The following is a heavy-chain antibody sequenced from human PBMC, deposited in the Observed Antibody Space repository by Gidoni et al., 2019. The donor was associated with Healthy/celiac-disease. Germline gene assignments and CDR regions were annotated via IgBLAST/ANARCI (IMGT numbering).Heavy chain of an antibody. J-gene: IGHJ4*02. CDR1: GFTFSSSA. CDR3: AKDQESGYCSGGSCYSSDY. D-gene: IGHD2-15*01. CDR2: ISGSGGST. Sequence: EVQLLESGGGLVQPGGSLRLSCAASGFTFSSSAMSWVRQAPGKGLEWVSAISGSGGSTYYADSVKGRFTISRDNSKNTLYLQMNSLRAEDTAVYYCAKDQESGYCSGGSCYSSDYWGQGTLVTVSS. V-gene: IGHV3-23*01.